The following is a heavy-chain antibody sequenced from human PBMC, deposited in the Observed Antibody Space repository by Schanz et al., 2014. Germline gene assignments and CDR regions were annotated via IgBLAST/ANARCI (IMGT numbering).Heavy chain of an antibody. V-gene: IGHV1-18*04. Sequence: QVQLVQSGTEAKKPGASVKVSCKASGYTFTNFYIHWVRQAPGQGLEWIGWISAQTGDTRYAQKMQGRVTMARDCSSTTTFLELRSLRYDDTAVYYCARDHVVTTDYDYFFYDLDVWATGITVIVSS. J-gene: IGHJ6*04. CDR2: ISAQTGDT. CDR1: GYTFTNFY. CDR3: ARDHVVTTDYDYFFYDLDV. D-gene: IGHD3-16*01.